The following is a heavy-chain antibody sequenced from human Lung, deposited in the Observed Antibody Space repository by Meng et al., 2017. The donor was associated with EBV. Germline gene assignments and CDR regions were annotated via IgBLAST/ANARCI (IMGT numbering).Heavy chain of an antibody. CDR3: ARDPSNTSGRYAYFDY. CDR2: LGAHDGDT. CDR1: GYTFTNYG. Sequence: QAQLVQSGGELKKPGASVKVYCKASGYTFTNYGITWVRQAPGQGLEWMAWLGAHDGDTSHAPRFQGRVTMTTDTSTNTAYMDLRGLRSDDTAVYYCARDPSNTSGRYAYFDYWGQGTLVTVSS. D-gene: IGHD6-19*01. J-gene: IGHJ4*02. V-gene: IGHV1-18*01.